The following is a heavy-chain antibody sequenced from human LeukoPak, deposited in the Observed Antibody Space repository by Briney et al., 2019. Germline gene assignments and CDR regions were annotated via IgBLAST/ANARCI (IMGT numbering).Heavy chain of an antibody. CDR1: GGSISSNY. D-gene: IGHD3-22*01. CDR3: ARIHRRADSSGYYYEDWYFDL. J-gene: IGHJ2*01. CDR2: IYTSGST. Sequence: SETLSLTCTVSGGSISSNYWSWIRQPAGKGLVWTGRIYTSGSTKYNPSLKSRVTMSVDTSDKQVSLKLRSVTAADTAIYYCARIHRRADSSGYYYEDWYFDLWGRGTLVTVSS. V-gene: IGHV4-4*07.